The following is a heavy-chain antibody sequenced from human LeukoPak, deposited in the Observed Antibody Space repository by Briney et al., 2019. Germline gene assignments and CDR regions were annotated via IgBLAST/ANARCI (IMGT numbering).Heavy chain of an antibody. CDR2: IYYSGST. D-gene: IGHD2-21*02. CDR1: GDSISSYY. CDR3: ARAGDSIDY. J-gene: IGHJ4*02. V-gene: IGHV4-59*01. Sequence: PSETLSLTCTVSGDSISSYYWSWIRQPPGKGLEWIGYIYYSGSTNYNPSLKSRVTISVDTSKNQFSLKLGSVTAADTAVYYCARAGDSIDYWGQGTLVTVSS.